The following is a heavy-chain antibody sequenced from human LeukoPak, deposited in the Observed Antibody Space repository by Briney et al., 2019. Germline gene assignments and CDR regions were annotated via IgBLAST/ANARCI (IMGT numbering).Heavy chain of an antibody. D-gene: IGHD1-26*01. CDR1: GGSVTSGGYW. J-gene: IGHJ4*02. CDR3: ARISGISFRVLDY. Sequence: SETLSLTCTVSGGSVTSGGYWWIWIRQPPGKGLEYIGYISYSGTTRYNPSLKSRVTISRDTSKNQFSLKVSSVTAADTATYYCARISGISFRVLDYWGQGTLVTVSS. V-gene: IGHV4-61*08. CDR2: ISYSGTT.